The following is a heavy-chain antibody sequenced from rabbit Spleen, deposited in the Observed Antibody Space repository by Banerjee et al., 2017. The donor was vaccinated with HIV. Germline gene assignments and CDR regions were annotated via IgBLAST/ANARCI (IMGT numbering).Heavy chain of an antibody. J-gene: IGHJ4*01. D-gene: IGHD8-1*01. Sequence: QSLEESGGGLVQPGASLTLTCKASGFSFSSNNYMCWVRQAPGKGLEWIACIDAGSGGFTYFANWAKGRFTCSKTSSTTVTLQMTSLTVADTATYFCARDGVGGSYFALWGQGTLVTVS. CDR2: IDAGSGGFT. V-gene: IGHV1S40*01. CDR3: ARDGVGGSYFAL. CDR1: GFSFSSNNY.